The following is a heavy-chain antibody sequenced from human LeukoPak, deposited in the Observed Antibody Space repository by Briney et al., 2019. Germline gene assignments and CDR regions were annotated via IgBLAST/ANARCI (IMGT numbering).Heavy chain of an antibody. CDR2: ISYDGSNK. Sequence: PGRSLRLSCVASGFTFSSYAMHWVRQAPGKGLEWVAVISYDGSNKYFSDSVKGRFTISRDNSKNTLYLQMNSLRAEDTAVYYCARGTGTPYWYFDLWGRGTLVTVSS. V-gene: IGHV3-30-3*01. CDR3: ARGTGTPYWYFDL. D-gene: IGHD1-1*01. CDR1: GFTFSSYA. J-gene: IGHJ2*01.